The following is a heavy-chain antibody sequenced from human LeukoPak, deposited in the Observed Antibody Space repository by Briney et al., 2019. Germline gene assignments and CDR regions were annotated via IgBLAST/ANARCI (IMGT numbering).Heavy chain of an antibody. CDR3: AREGHGEYHL. D-gene: IGHD4-17*01. V-gene: IGHV3-7*01. CDR2: IKTEGTQK. Sequence: GRSLRLSCAVSRFTFSIHWMTWDSHPPGKGLERVANIKTEGTQKNYIDSGTGRFRIDRDTAKNPLYRQMNRLRVEVTAMYFCAREGHGEYHLWGQGTMVIVSS. CDR1: RFTFSIHW. J-gene: IGHJ3*01.